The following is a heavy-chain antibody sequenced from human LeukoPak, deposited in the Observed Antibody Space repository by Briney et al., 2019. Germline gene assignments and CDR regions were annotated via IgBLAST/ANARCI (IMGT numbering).Heavy chain of an antibody. J-gene: IGHJ3*02. CDR1: GFTFSSYG. Sequence: PGGSLRLSCAASGFTFSSYGMHWVRQAPGKGLEWVAVIWYDGSNKYYADSVKGRFTISRDNSKNTLYLQMNSLRAEDTAVYYCARARENYGDYERGDAFDIWGQGTMVTVSS. V-gene: IGHV3-33*01. CDR2: IWYDGSNK. D-gene: IGHD4-17*01. CDR3: ARARENYGDYERGDAFDI.